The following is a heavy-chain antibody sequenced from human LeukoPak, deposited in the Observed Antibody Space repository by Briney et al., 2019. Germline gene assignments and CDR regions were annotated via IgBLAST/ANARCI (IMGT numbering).Heavy chain of an antibody. CDR2: IYYSGST. V-gene: IGHV4-59*01. Sequence: SETLSLTCTVSGGSISSYYWSWIRQPPGKGLEWIGYIYYSGSTNYNPSLKSRVTMSVDTSKNQFSLKLSSVTAADTAVYYCARARVMGYDSSGYSDYWGQGTLVTVSS. CDR3: ARARVMGYDSSGYSDY. D-gene: IGHD3-22*01. CDR1: GGSISSYY. J-gene: IGHJ4*02.